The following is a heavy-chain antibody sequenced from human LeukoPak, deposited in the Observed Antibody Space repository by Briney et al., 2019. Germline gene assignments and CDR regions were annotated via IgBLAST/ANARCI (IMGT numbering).Heavy chain of an antibody. J-gene: IGHJ4*02. CDR2: IPTRGISV. CDR3: TRAEGLGPGAHFDQ. V-gene: IGHV3-11*01. Sequence: GGSLRLSCAASGFSFSRYYMSWVRQTPGKALEWISYIPTRGISVHYADSVRGRFTASRDDAKNSLHLQMDSLRVEDTAVYYCTRAEGLGPGAHFDQWGQGALVIVSS. CDR1: GFSFSRYY.